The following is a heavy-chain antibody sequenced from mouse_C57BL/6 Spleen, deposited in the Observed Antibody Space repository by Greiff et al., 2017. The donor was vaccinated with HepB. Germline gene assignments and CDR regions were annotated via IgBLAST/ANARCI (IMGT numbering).Heavy chain of an antibody. CDR2: IYPSDSET. CDR3: ARGGTGTFAY. J-gene: IGHJ3*01. CDR1: GYTFTSYW. V-gene: IGHV1-61*01. Sequence: QVQLKQPGAELVRPGSSVKLSCKASGYTFTSYWMDWVKQRPGQGLEWIGNIYPSDSETHYNQKFKDKATLTVDKSSSTAYMQLSSLTSEDSAVYYCARGGTGTFAYWGQGTLVTVSA. D-gene: IGHD4-1*01.